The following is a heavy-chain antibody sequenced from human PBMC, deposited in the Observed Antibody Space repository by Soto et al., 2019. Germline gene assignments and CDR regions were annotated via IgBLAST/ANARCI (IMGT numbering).Heavy chain of an antibody. CDR1: GYTFTGYY. D-gene: IGHD2-15*01. CDR3: ARAHTGYCSGGSCYRWFDP. Sequence: GASVKASCKASGYTFTGYYMHWVRQAPGQGLEWMGWINPNSGGTNYAQKFQGWVTMTRDTSISTAYMELSRLRSDDTAVYYCARAHTGYCSGGSCYRWFDPWGQGTLVTVSS. V-gene: IGHV1-2*04. J-gene: IGHJ5*02. CDR2: INPNSGGT.